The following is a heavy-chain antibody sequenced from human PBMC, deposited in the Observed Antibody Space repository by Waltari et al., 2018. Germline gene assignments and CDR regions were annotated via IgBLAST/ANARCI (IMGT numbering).Heavy chain of an antibody. J-gene: IGHJ4*02. Sequence: HLVESGGGLIQPGGSLRLSCAASGFTVTNYYMSWVRQAPGRGRECVSVIYSAVTPYYADSVQGRFTISRDTFRNTLYLQMDNLRPDDTAVYYCARGNTASLDYWGQGTLVTVSS. V-gene: IGHV3-53*01. CDR2: IYSAVTP. CDR3: ARGNTASLDY. D-gene: IGHD2-21*02. CDR1: GFTVTNYY.